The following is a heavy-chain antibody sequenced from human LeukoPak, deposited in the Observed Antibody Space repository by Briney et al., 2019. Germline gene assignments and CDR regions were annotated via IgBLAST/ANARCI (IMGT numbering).Heavy chain of an antibody. J-gene: IGHJ4*02. V-gene: IGHV3-23*01. CDR1: GFTFSSSA. CDR3: AGDRNSDWYSPLDY. Sequence: GALRLSCAASGFTFSSSAMSWVRPAPGKGLRWGSPLSGSGGSTYYADSVKGRFTISRDNSRNTVYMQMDSLRAEDTAIYYCAGDRNSDWYSPLDYWGQGSQVTVSP. D-gene: IGHD6-19*01. CDR2: LSGSGGST.